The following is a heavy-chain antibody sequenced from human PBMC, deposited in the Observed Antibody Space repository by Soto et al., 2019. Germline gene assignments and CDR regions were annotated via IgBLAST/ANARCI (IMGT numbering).Heavy chain of an antibody. J-gene: IGHJ4*02. CDR3: TRDQPEMAFDH. CDR1: GFAFSNYA. Sequence: PGGSLRLSCAASGFAFSNYAMHWVRQAPGKGLEWVADIAYDGSNKYYADSVKGRFTISRDNSKNTLYLQMYSLRVEDTAVYYCTRDQPEMAFDHWGQGTLVTVSS. CDR2: IAYDGSNK. V-gene: IGHV3-30*04.